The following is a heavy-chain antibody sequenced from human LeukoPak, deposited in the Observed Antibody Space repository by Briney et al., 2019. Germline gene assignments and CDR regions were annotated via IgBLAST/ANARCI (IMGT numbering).Heavy chain of an antibody. CDR1: GGSISNSSYY. CDR3: ARQYYDILTGYPYYFDY. J-gene: IGHJ4*02. V-gene: IGHV4-39*01. Sequence: SETLSLTCTVSGGSISNSSYYWGWIRQPPGKGLERIGAIYYSGSTYFDPSLKSRVTMSVDTSKNQFSLKLTSVTATDTAVYFCARQYYDILTGYPYYFDYWGQGTLVTVSS. D-gene: IGHD3-9*01. CDR2: IYYSGST.